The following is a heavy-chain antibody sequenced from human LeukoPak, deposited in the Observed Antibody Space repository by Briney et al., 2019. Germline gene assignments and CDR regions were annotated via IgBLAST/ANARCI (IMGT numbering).Heavy chain of an antibody. CDR2: IGTAGDT. CDR1: GFTFSSYD. J-gene: IGHJ6*02. V-gene: IGHV3-13*01. Sequence: PGGSLRLSCAASGFTFSSYDMHWVRQATGKGLEWVSAIGTAGDTYYPGSVKGRFTISRENAKNSLYLQMNSLRAGDTAVYYCARGILQYRYYYYGMDVWGQGTTVTVSS. CDR3: ARGILQYRYYYYGMDV. D-gene: IGHD4-11*01.